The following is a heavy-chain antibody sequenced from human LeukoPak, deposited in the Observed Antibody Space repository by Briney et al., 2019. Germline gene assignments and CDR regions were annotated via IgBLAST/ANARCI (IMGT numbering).Heavy chain of an antibody. V-gene: IGHV3-48*04. CDR3: AELGITMIGGV. D-gene: IGHD3-10*02. J-gene: IGHJ6*04. CDR1: GFTFNTYG. Sequence: GGSLRLSCAASGFTFNTYGMSWVRQAPGKGLEWVSYISSSGSTIYYADSVKGRFTISRDNAKNSLYLQMNSLRAEDTAVYYCAELGITMIGGVWGKGTTVTISS. CDR2: ISSSGSTI.